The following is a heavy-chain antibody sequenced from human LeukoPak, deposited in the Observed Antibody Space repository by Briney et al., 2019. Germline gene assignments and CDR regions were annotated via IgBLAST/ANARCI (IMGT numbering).Heavy chain of an antibody. Sequence: GGSLRLSCAASGFSFDNYAMNWVRQAPGKGLEWVSAISGSGGSTYYADSVKGRFTISRDNSKNTLYLQMNSLRAEDTAVYYCAGRNSSGWYNWYFDLWGRGTLVTVSS. CDR3: AGRNSSGWYNWYFDL. J-gene: IGHJ2*01. D-gene: IGHD6-19*01. V-gene: IGHV3-23*01. CDR1: GFSFDNYA. CDR2: ISGSGGST.